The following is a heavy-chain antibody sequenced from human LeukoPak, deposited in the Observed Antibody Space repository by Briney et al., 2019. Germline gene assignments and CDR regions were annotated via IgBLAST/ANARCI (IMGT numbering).Heavy chain of an antibody. J-gene: IGHJ4*02. CDR3: ARDDPVVPAAIPGDY. CDR1: GGTFSSYT. V-gene: IGHV1-69*04. D-gene: IGHD2-2*02. CDR2: IIPILGIA. Sequence: SVKVSCKASGGTFSSYTISWVRQAPGQGLEWMGRIIPILGIANYAQKFQGRVTITADKSTSTAYMELSSLRSEDTAVYYCARDDPVVPAAIPGDYWGQGTLVTVSS.